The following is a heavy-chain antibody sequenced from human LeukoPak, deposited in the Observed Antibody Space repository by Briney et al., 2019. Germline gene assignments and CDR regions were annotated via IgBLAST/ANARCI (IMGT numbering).Heavy chain of an antibody. CDR2: INPNSGGT. J-gene: IGHJ6*03. Sequence: ASVKDSCKASGYTFTGYYMHWVRQAPGQGLEWMGWINPNSGGTNYAQKFQGRVTMTRDTSISTAYMELSRLRSDDTAVYYCARGRNEVRTYYDFWRRDYYYYYYMDVWGKGTTVTVSS. V-gene: IGHV1-2*02. CDR3: ARGRNEVRTYYDFWRRDYYYYYYMDV. CDR1: GYTFTGYY. D-gene: IGHD3-3*01.